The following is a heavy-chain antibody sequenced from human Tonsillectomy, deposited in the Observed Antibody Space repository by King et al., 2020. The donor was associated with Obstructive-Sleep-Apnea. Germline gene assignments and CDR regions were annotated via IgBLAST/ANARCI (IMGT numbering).Heavy chain of an antibody. CDR2: IRSDGSYD. CDR1: GFTFSSFG. CDR3: AKDGIPYYYGNGYDFEY. D-gene: IGHD3-10*01. J-gene: IGHJ4*02. Sequence: VQLVESGGGVVQPGGSLRLSCAASGFTFSSFGMHWVRQTPGKGLEWVAFIRSDGSYDYCADSEKGRFTISRENSKNMLYLQMNSLRVEDTAVYYCAKDGIPYYYGNGYDFEYWGQGTLVTVSS. V-gene: IGHV3-30*02.